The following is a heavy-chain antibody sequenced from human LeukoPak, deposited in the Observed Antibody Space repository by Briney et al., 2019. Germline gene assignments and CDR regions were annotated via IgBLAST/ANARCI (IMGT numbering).Heavy chain of an antibody. V-gene: IGHV4-4*07. J-gene: IGHJ4*02. CDR1: GGSFSSYD. CDR2: IYTSGST. Sequence: SETLSLTCTASGGSFSSYDCSWIRQPAGKGLEWIGRIYTSGSTTHNPSVKGRVTMSVDTSTNQFALKLSSVTAADTAVYYCARDTLVPAAQLAFSFDYWGQGTLVTVSS. D-gene: IGHD2-2*01. CDR3: ARDTLVPAAQLAFSFDY.